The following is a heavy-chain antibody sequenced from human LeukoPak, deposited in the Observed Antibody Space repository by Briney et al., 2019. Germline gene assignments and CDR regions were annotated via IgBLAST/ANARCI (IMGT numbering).Heavy chain of an antibody. J-gene: IGHJ4*02. CDR1: GFTFSSYA. CDR3: AKDIARYYYDSSGYCLFDY. CDR2: ISGSGGST. Sequence: PGGSLRLSCAASGFTFSSYAMSWVRQAPGKGLEWVSAISGSGGSTYYADSVKGRFTISRDNSKNTLYLQMNSLRAEDTAVYYCAKDIARYYYDSSGYCLFDYWGQGTLVTVSS. D-gene: IGHD3-22*01. V-gene: IGHV3-23*01.